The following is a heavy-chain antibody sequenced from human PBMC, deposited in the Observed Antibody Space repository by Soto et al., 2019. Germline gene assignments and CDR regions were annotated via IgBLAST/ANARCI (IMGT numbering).Heavy chain of an antibody. J-gene: IGHJ6*02. V-gene: IGHV3-13*05. CDR2: IGTAGDP. CDR3: ARAHYDFWSGYYTYGMDV. D-gene: IGHD3-3*01. Sequence: GGSLRLSCAASGFTFSSYDMHWVRQATGKGLEWVSAIGTAGDPYYPGSVEGRFTISRENAKNSLYLQMNSLRAGDTAVYYCARAHYDFWSGYYTYGMDVWGQGTTVTVSS. CDR1: GFTFSSYD.